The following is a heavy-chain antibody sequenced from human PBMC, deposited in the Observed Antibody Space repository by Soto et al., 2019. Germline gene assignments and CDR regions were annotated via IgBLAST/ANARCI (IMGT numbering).Heavy chain of an antibody. CDR2: INPNSGGT. V-gene: IGHV1-2*02. Sequence: QVQLVQSGAEVKKPGASVKVSCKASGYTFIDYYMHWFRQAPGQGLEWMGWINPNSGGTNYPQQFQGRVTMTRDTSSSTAYMELGRLRSDDTAVYYCPRGLWGSSGGTCYYCNWFDPWGQGTLVTVSS. CDR1: GYTFIDYY. J-gene: IGHJ5*02. CDR3: PRGLWGSSGGTCYYCNWFDP. D-gene: IGHD2-15*01.